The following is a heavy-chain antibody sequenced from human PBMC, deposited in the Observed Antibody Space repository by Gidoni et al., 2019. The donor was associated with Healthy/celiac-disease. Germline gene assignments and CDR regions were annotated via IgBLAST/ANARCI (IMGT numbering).Heavy chain of an antibody. CDR2: IYTSGST. CDR3: ARDASTVVRGYWYFDL. V-gene: IGHV4-4*07. CDR1: GGSISSYY. D-gene: IGHD4-17*01. J-gene: IGHJ2*01. Sequence: QVQLQESGPGLVKPSETLSLTCTVSGGSISSYYWSWIRQPAGKGLEWIGRIYTSGSTNYNPSLKSRVTMSVDTSKNQFSLKLSSVTAADTAVYYCARDASTVVRGYWYFDLWGRGTLVTVSS.